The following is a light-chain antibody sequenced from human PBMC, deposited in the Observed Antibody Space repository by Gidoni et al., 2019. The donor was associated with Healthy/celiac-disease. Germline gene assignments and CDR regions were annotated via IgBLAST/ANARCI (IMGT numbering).Light chain of an antibody. J-gene: IGKJ1*01. CDR2: AAS. CDR3: QQSYSTPQT. Sequence: DLQMTQSPSSLSASVGDRVTITCRASQSISSYLNWYQQKPGKAPKLLIYAASSLQSGVPSRFSGSGSGKDFTLTISSLQPEDFATYYGQQSYSTPQTFGQGTKVEIK. CDR1: QSISSY. V-gene: IGKV1-39*01.